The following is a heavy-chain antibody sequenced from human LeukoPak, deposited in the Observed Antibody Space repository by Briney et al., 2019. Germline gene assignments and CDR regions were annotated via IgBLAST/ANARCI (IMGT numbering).Heavy chain of an antibody. V-gene: IGHV4-59*08. J-gene: IGHJ5*02. CDR2: IYYSGST. CDR1: GGSISSYY. D-gene: IGHD3-10*01. CDR3: AGSSGGVRGKIICSAP. Sequence: KPSETLSLTCTVSGGSISSYYWSWIRQPPGKGLEWIGYIYYSGSTNYNPSLKSRVTISVDTSKNQFSLKLSSVTAADTAVYYCAGSSGGVRGKIICSAPGGQGTLVPVPS.